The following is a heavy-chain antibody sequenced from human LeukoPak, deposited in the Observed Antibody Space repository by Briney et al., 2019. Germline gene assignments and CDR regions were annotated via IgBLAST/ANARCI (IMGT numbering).Heavy chain of an antibody. V-gene: IGHV3-23*01. Sequence: GGSLRLSCAASGFTFSGYAMNWVRQAPGKGLEWVSVIRSSGDSAYYADFVKGRFTISRDNPKNTLYLQMNSLRAEDTAVYYCAKGYYASGSSLSAFDSWGQGTLVTVSS. D-gene: IGHD3-10*01. CDR1: GFTFSGYA. J-gene: IGHJ4*02. CDR2: IRSSGDSA. CDR3: AKGYYASGSSLSAFDS.